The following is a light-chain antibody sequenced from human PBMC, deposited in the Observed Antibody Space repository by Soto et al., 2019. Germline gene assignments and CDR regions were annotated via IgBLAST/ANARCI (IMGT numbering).Light chain of an antibody. J-gene: IGLJ2*01. CDR1: SSNIGNNY. Sequence: QSVLTQPPSVSAAPGQKVTISCSGSSSNIGNNYVSWYQQLPGTAPKLLIYDNNKRPSGIPDRFSGSKSGTSATLGITGRQTGDEAEYYCGTWDSSLSAVVFGGGTKLTGL. V-gene: IGLV1-51*01. CDR3: GTWDSSLSAVV. CDR2: DNN.